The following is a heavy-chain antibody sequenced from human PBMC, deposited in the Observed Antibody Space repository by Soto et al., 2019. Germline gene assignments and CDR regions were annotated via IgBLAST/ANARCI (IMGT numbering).Heavy chain of an antibody. CDR3: ARSMGWRDAVDI. D-gene: IGHD6-19*01. J-gene: IGHJ3*02. V-gene: IGHV3-7*01. CDR1: EFTFSSYW. Sequence: GGSLRLSCAASEFTFSSYWMSWVRQAPGKGLEWVANIKQDGSDTYYVDSVKGRFTISRDNAESLLYLQMNSLRAEDTAMYYCARSMGWRDAVDIWGQGTMVTVSS. CDR2: IKQDGSDT.